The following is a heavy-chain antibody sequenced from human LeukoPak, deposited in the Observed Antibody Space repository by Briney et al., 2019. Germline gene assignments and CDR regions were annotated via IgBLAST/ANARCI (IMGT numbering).Heavy chain of an antibody. D-gene: IGHD3-22*01. V-gene: IGHV3-66*01. CDR1: GFTFSSKY. J-gene: IGHJ4*02. Sequence: GGSLRLSCAASGFTFSSKYMSWVRQAPGKGLEWLSVIYNSGGTYYADSVKGRFTISRDNSKNTLYLQMNSLRVEDTAVYFCARDCSASSSDYYPLGYWGQGTLVTVSS. CDR3: ARDCSASSSDYYPLGY. CDR2: IYNSGGT.